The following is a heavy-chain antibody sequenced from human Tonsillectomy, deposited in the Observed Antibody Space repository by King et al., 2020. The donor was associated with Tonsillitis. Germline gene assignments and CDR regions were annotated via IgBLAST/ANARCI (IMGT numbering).Heavy chain of an antibody. CDR1: GFIYGDYV. J-gene: IGHJ6*02. CDR2: SRDKLSGGVI. CDR3: TRELRTRSGWGYHMDV. D-gene: IGHD3-10*01. Sequence: VQLVESGGGLVQPGRSLRLSCTASGFIYGDYVMSWIRKPPGTGLEWVGFSRDKLSGGVIEYAASVKGRFIISRDDSKNIAYLQMNSLNTEDTALYYCTRELRTRSGWGYHMDVWGQGTAVTVSS. V-gene: IGHV3-49*03.